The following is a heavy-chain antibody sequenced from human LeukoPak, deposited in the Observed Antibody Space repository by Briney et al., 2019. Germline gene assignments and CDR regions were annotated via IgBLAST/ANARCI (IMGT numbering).Heavy chain of an antibody. CDR2: IYYSGST. CDR1: GGSISSSSYY. J-gene: IGHJ5*02. Sequence: SETLSLTCTVSGGSISSSSYYWGWIRQPPGKGLEWIGSIYYSGSTYYNPSLKSRVTISVDTSKNQFSLKLRSVTAAATAVYYCARGPGISYGYGIWWFDPWGQGTLVTVSS. V-gene: IGHV4-39*01. D-gene: IGHD5-18*01. CDR3: ARGPGISYGYGIWWFDP.